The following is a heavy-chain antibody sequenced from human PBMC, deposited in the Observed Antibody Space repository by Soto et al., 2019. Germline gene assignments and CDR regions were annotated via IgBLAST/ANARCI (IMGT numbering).Heavy chain of an antibody. CDR1: GDTFKNCV. V-gene: IGHV1-69*01. J-gene: IGHJ6*02. D-gene: IGHD3-10*01. CDR3: AAELGFGKLSVV. Sequence: QVQVVQSGVDVRRPGSSVKVSCKASGDTFKNCVISWVRQAPGQGLELMGGIIPLCGTTDFAQRFQGRLTITTDESTTTAYMELSRLRAEDTATYYCAAELGFGKLSVVWGQGTTVIVSS. CDR2: IIPLCGTT.